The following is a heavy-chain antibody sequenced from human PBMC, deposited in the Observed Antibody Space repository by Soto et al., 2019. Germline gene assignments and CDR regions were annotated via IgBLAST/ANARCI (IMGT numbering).Heavy chain of an antibody. D-gene: IGHD2-2*01. CDR3: AKHAEYQLVSWFDP. CDR1: GFSFSTYA. CDR2: ISAGGGNT. Sequence: EVQLLESVGGLVQPGGSLRLSCAVSGFSFSTYAMSWVRQAAGKGLEWVSGISAGGGNTYYADSVRGRFTISRDNSKDTLYLQITSLRAEDTAFYYCAKHAEYQLVSWFDPWGQGTLVTVSS. V-gene: IGHV3-23*01. J-gene: IGHJ5*02.